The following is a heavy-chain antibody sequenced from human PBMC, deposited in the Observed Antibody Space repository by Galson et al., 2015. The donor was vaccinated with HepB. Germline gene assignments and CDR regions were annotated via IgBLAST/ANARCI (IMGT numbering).Heavy chain of an antibody. V-gene: IGHV1-69*13. J-gene: IGHJ6*02. CDR3: ARDRRYCSSTSCYTDYYYGMDV. Sequence: SVKVSCKASGGTFSRYAISWVRQAPGQGLEWMGGIIPIFGTANYAQKFQGRVTITADESTSTAYMELSSLRSEDTAVYYCARDRRYCSSTSCYTDYYYGMDVWGQGTTVTVSS. CDR1: GGTFSRYA. D-gene: IGHD2-2*02. CDR2: IIPIFGTA.